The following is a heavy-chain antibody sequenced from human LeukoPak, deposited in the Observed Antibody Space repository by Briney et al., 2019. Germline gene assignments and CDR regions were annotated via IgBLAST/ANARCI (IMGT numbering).Heavy chain of an antibody. CDR1: GGTFSSYA. J-gene: IGHJ4*02. CDR3: ARGYRWEYYFDY. V-gene: IGHV1-69*04. Sequence: ASVKVSCKASGGTFSSYAISWVRQAPGQGLEWMGRIIPILGIANYAQKFQGRVTMTRNTSISTAYMELSSLRSEDTAVYYCARGYRWEYYFDYWGQGTLVTVSS. CDR2: IIPILGIA. D-gene: IGHD1-14*01.